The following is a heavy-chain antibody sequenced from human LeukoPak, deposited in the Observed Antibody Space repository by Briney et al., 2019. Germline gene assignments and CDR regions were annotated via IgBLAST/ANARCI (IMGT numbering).Heavy chain of an antibody. J-gene: IGHJ3*02. V-gene: IGHV3-48*03. CDR3: ARTTMIVVVTKADAFDI. CDR2: ISSSGSTI. D-gene: IGHD3-22*01. CDR1: GFTFSSYE. Sequence: GGSLRLSCETSGFTFSSYEMNWVRQAPGKGLEWVSYISSSGSTIYYADSVKGRFTISRDNAKNSLYLQMNSLRAEDTAVYYCARTTMIVVVTKADAFDIWGQGTMVTVSS.